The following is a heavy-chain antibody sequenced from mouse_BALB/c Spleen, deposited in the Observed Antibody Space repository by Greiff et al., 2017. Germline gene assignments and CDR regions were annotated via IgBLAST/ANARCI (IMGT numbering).Heavy chain of an antibody. CDR1: GFTFSSYG. D-gene: IGHD2-4*01. CDR2: ISSGGSYT. CDR3: ARPYDYDEGVWFAY. J-gene: IGHJ3*01. V-gene: IGHV5-6*01. Sequence: EVKLMESGGDLVKPGGSLKLSCAASGFTFSSYGMSWVRQTPDKRLEWVATISSGGSYTYYPDSVKGRFTISRDNAKNTLYLQMSSLKSEDTAMYYCARPYDYDEGVWFAYWGQGTLVTVSA.